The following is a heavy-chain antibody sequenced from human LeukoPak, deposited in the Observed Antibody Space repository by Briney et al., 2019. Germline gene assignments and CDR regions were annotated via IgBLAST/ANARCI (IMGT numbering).Heavy chain of an antibody. CDR1: GFTFSSYS. J-gene: IGHJ4*02. CDR3: ARDPPDDYDSSGYHYFDY. V-gene: IGHV3-21*05. CDR2: ISSSSSYI. D-gene: IGHD3-22*01. Sequence: GGSLRLSCAASGFTFSSYSMNWVRQAPGKGLEWVSYISSSSSYIYYADSVKGRFTISRDNAKNSLYLQMNSLRAEDTAVYYCARDPPDDYDSSGYHYFDYWGQGTLVTVSS.